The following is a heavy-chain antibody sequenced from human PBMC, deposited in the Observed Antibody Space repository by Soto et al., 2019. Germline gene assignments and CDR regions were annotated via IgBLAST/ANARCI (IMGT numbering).Heavy chain of an antibody. CDR2: ISWNSGTI. J-gene: IGHJ4*02. V-gene: IGHV3-9*01. CDR3: AKGSGLYYDSSGYYFEY. CDR1: GFTFDDYA. Sequence: EVQLVDSGGGLVHPGRSLRLSCAASGFTFDDYAMHWVRQTPGKGLEWVSGISWNSGTIGYADSVKGRFTISRDNAKNSLYLQMNSLRAEDTALYYCAKGSGLYYDSSGYYFEYWGQGTLVTVAS. D-gene: IGHD3-22*01.